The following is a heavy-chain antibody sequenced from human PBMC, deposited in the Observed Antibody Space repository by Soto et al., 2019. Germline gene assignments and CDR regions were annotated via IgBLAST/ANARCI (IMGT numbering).Heavy chain of an antibody. CDR3: AADRESSSWRTTIYYFDY. J-gene: IGHJ4*02. Sequence: SVKVSCKASGFTFTSSAVQWVRQARGQRLEWIGWIVVGSGNTNYAQKFQERVTITRDMSTSTAYMELSSLRSEDTAVYYCAADRESSSWRTTIYYFDYWGQGTLGTVSS. D-gene: IGHD6-13*01. CDR1: GFTFTSSA. V-gene: IGHV1-58*01. CDR2: IVVGSGNT.